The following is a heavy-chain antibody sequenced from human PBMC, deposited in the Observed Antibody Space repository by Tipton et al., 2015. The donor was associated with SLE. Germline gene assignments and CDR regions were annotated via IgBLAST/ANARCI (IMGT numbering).Heavy chain of an antibody. CDR3: ARVGTTAGRGIWFDP. J-gene: IGHJ5*02. CDR1: GFTFSSYS. CDR2: ISSSSSYI. D-gene: IGHD4-17*01. Sequence: SLRLSCAASGFTFSSYSMNWVRQAPGKGLEWVSSISSSSSYIYYADSVKGRFTISRDNAKNSLYLQMNSLRAEDTAVYYCARVGTTAGRGIWFDPWGQGTLVTVSS. V-gene: IGHV3-21*03.